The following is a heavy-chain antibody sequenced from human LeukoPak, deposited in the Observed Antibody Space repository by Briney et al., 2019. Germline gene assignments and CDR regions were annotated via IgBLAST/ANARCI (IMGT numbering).Heavy chain of an antibody. CDR1: GGSISSSSYY. V-gene: IGHV4-39*02. Sequence: SETLSLTCTVSGGSISSSSYYWGWIRQPPGKGLEWIGSIYYSGSTYYNPSLKSRVTISVDTSKSLFSLKLSSVTAADTAVYYCARGINRAKWLVPYYFDYWGHGTLVSVSS. D-gene: IGHD6-19*01. CDR2: IYYSGST. CDR3: ARGINRAKWLVPYYFDY. J-gene: IGHJ4*01.